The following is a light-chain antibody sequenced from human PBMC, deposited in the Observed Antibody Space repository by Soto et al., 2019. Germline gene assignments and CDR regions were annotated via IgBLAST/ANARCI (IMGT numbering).Light chain of an antibody. V-gene: IGKV3-15*01. J-gene: IGKJ1*01. CDR3: QQHNGWPQT. CDR2: GTS. Sequence: SPAILSVCPRGRSRLSCMARHRAGANGTWYRQKPGQAPSLLLSGTSTRATGSPDRFSASGSATEFTLTISSLLSEDFAVYYCQQHNGWPQTFGQGTKVDIK. CDR1: HRAGAN.